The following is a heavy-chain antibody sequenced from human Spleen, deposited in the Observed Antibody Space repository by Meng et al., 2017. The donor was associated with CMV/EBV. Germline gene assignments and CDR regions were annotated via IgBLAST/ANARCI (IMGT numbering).Heavy chain of an antibody. CDR2: INDNGRTS. D-gene: IGHD1-26*01. J-gene: IGHJ4*02. CDR1: GFTFSNYA. Sequence: GGSLRLSCAASGFTFSNYAMTWVRQAPGQGLEYVSTINDNGRTSFYADSVKGRFTISRDNSKKTVFLQMNSLTADDTAVYYCAKGEWELPTFFDSWGQGILVTVSS. CDR3: AKGEWELPTFFDS. V-gene: IGHV3-23*01.